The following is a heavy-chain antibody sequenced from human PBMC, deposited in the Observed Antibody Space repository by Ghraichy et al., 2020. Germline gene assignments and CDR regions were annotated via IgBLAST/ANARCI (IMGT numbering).Heavy chain of an antibody. V-gene: IGHV4-31*03. J-gene: IGHJ5*02. CDR2: IYYSGST. D-gene: IGHD2-2*01. CDR3: ARSTSWSGWGWFDP. Sequence: SQTLSLTCTVSGGSISSGGYYWSWIRQRPGKGLEWIGYIYYSGSTYYNPSLKSRVTISIDTSKNQFSLKLSSVTAADTAVYYCARSTSWSGWGWFDPWGQGTLVTVSS. CDR1: GGSISSGGYY.